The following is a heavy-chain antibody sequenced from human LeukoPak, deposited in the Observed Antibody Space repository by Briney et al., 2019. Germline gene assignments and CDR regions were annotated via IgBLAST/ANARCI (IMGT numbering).Heavy chain of an antibody. J-gene: IGHJ5*01. V-gene: IGHV4-59*01. Sequence: PSETLSLTCSVSGDSIGSYYWTWIRQSPGKGLEWIGYIYYGGSTNYNPSLKSRVSISVDTSNNQFSLQLRSVNAADTGIYYSARGRGRDESYPWFDSWGQGTLVTVSS. D-gene: IGHD3-16*01. CDR1: GDSIGSYY. CDR2: IYYGGST. CDR3: ARGRGRDESYPWFDS.